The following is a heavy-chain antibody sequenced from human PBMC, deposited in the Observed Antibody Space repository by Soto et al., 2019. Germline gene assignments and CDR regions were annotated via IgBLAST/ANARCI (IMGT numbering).Heavy chain of an antibody. CDR1: GFTFSSYA. Sequence: EVQLLESGGGLVQPGGSLRLSCAASGFTFSSYAMSWVRQAPGKGLEWVSAISGSGGSIYYADSVKGRFTISRDNSKNTLYLQMNSLRAEDTAVYYCAKDLSYGGYGSWSAIDYWGQGTLVTVSS. D-gene: IGHD3-10*01. V-gene: IGHV3-23*01. CDR3: AKDLSYGGYGSWSAIDY. J-gene: IGHJ4*02. CDR2: ISGSGGSI.